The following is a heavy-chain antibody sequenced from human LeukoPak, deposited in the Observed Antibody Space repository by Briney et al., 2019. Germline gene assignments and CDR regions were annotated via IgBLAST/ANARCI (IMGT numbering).Heavy chain of an antibody. CDR1: GGTFSSYA. CDR2: IIPILGIA. V-gene: IGHV1-69*04. CDR3: AIQRGYSYGAGDY. J-gene: IGHJ4*02. Sequence: SVKLSCKASGGTFSSYAISWVRQAPGQGLECMGRIIPILGIANYAQKFQGRVTITADKSTSTAYMELSSLRSEDTAVYYCAIQRGYSYGAGDYWGQGTLVTVSS. D-gene: IGHD5-18*01.